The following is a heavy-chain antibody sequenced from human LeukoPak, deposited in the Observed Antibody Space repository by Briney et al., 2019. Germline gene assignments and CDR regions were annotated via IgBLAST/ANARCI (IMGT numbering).Heavy chain of an antibody. V-gene: IGHV3-23*01. CDR2: TSVSDAGT. Sequence: GGSLRLSCAASGFTFSGYNMNWVRRTPGKGLEWVSATSVSDAGTYYADSVKGRFTISRDNSKNTLYLQMNSLRAEDTAVYYCAKDSPSPDYWGQGTLVTVSS. CDR3: AKDSPSPDY. CDR1: GFTFSGYN. J-gene: IGHJ4*02.